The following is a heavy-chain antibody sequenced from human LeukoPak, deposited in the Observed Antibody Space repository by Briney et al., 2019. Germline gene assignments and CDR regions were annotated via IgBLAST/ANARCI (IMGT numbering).Heavy chain of an antibody. CDR1: GGTFSSYA. Sequence: SVKVSCKASGGTFSSYAISWVRQAPGQGLEWMGGIIPIFGTANYAQKFQGRVTITTDESTSAAYMELSSLRSEDTAVYYCARDSGTYVVYPYYFDYWGQGTLVTVSS. CDR3: ARDSGTYVVYPYYFDY. CDR2: IIPIFGTA. J-gene: IGHJ4*02. D-gene: IGHD6-13*01. V-gene: IGHV1-69*05.